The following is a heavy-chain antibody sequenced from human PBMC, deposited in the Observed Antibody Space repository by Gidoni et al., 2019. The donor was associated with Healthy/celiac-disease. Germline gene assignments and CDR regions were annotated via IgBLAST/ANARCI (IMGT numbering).Heavy chain of an antibody. J-gene: IGHJ6*02. CDR2: IWYDGSNK. CDR1: GFTFSSYG. CDR3: AREGQGYCSSTSCSKSGYYDYGMDV. V-gene: IGHV3-33*01. D-gene: IGHD2-2*01. Sequence: QVQLVESGGGVVQPGRSLRLSCAASGFTFSSYGMHWVRQAPGKGLEWVAVIWYDGSNKYYADSVKGRFTISRDNSKNTLYLQMNSLRAEDTAVYYCAREGQGYCSSTSCSKSGYYDYGMDVWGQGTTVTVSS.